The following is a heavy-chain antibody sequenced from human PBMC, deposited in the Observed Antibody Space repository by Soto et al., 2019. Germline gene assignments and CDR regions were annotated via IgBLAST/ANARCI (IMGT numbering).Heavy chain of an antibody. V-gene: IGHV1-69*02. Sequence: SVKVSCKASGGTFSSYTISWVRQAPGQGLEWMGRIIPILGIANYAQKFRGRVTITADKSTSTAYMGLSSLRSEDTAVYYCARSVGAVANFDYWGKGTLVTVST. D-gene: IGHD6-19*01. CDR3: ARSVGAVANFDY. J-gene: IGHJ4*02. CDR1: GGTFSSYT. CDR2: IIPILGIA.